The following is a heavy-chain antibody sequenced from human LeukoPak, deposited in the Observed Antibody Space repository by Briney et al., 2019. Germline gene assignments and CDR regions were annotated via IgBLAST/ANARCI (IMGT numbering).Heavy chain of an antibody. CDR2: ISSSSSFI. Sequence: GGSLRLSCAGSGFNFSSYSMSWVRQAPWKGLEFVSSISSSSSFIYYADSVKGRFTISRDNTKKSLSLQMNSLRADDTAVYYCARGYSSSWYLDWGQGTLVTVSS. J-gene: IGHJ4*02. CDR1: GFNFSSYS. D-gene: IGHD6-13*01. CDR3: ARGYSSSWYLD. V-gene: IGHV3-21*01.